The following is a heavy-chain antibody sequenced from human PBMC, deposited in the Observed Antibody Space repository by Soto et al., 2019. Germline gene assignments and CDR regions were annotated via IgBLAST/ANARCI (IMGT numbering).Heavy chain of an antibody. CDR1: GFTFSSYA. Sequence: GGSLRLSCAASGFTFSSYARSWVRQAPGKGLEWVSAISGSGGSTYYADSVKGRFTISRDNSKNTLFLQMNGLRAEDTAIYYCTKEPKKSISHDYWGQGTLVTVSS. D-gene: IGHD2-21*01. J-gene: IGHJ4*02. CDR3: TKEPKKSISHDY. CDR2: ISGSGGST. V-gene: IGHV3-23*01.